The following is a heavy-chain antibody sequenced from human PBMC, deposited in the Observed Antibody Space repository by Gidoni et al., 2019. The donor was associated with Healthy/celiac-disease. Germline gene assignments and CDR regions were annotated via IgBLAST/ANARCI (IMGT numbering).Heavy chain of an antibody. Sequence: QVQLQESGPGLVKPSETLSLTCTVSGGSVSSGSYYWSWIRQPPGKGLEWIGYIYYSGSTNYNPSLKSRVTISVDTSKNQFSLKLSSVTAADTAVYYCARDPSGLDGYNYYFDYWGQGTLVTVSS. D-gene: IGHD5-12*01. J-gene: IGHJ4*02. CDR1: GGSVSSGSYY. V-gene: IGHV4-61*01. CDR2: IYYSGST. CDR3: ARDPSGLDGYNYYFDY.